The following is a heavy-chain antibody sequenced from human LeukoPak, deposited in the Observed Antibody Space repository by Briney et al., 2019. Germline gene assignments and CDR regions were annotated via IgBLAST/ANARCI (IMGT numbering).Heavy chain of an antibody. CDR3: ARGVLATVLVDP. V-gene: IGHV1-2*02. Sequence: ASVNDSCKASGYTFTGYYMHGVRQAPGQGLEWMGWINPNSGGTNYAQKFQGRVTMTRDTSISTAYMELSRLRSDDTAVYYCARGVLATVLVDPWGQGTLVTVSS. D-gene: IGHD5-12*01. J-gene: IGHJ5*02. CDR1: GYTFTGYY. CDR2: INPNSGGT.